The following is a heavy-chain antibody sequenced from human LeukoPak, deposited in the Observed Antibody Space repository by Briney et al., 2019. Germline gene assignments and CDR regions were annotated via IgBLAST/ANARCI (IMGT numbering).Heavy chain of an antibody. CDR2: IYSGDST. D-gene: IGHD6-19*01. CDR1: GFTVSSNN. CDR3: AREDRYTSGSLAY. J-gene: IGHJ4*02. V-gene: IGHV3-66*02. Sequence: GGSLRLSCAASGFTVSSNNMNWVRQAPGEGLEWVSGIYSGDSTYYADSVKGRFTISRDNSKNTLYLQMNSLTAEDTAVYYCAREDRYTSGSLAYWGQGILVTVSS.